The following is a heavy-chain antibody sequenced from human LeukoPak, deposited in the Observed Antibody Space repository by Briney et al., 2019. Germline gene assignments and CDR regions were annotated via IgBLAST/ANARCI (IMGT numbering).Heavy chain of an antibody. CDR1: GFTFDDYA. Sequence: GGSLRLSCAASGFTFDDYAMHWVRQAPGKGLEWVSLISGDGGSTYYADSVKGRFTISRDNSKNSLYLQMNSLRTEDTALYSCAKVKQAHCTTGSCSGFDYWGQGTLVTVSS. J-gene: IGHJ4*02. CDR3: AKVKQAHCTTGSCSGFDY. D-gene: IGHD2-15*01. CDR2: ISGDGGST. V-gene: IGHV3-43*02.